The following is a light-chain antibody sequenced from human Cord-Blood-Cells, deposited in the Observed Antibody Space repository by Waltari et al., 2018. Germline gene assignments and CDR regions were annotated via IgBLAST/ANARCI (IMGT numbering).Light chain of an antibody. CDR2: RNI. CDR1: SSNIGSNY. CDR3: AAWDDSLSGYV. J-gene: IGLJ1*01. V-gene: IGLV1-47*01. Sequence: QSVLTQPPSASGTPGQRVTISCSGSSSNIGSNYVYWYQQLPGTAPIRLIYRNIQRPSGVPDRFSGSNSGTSASLPISGLRSEDEADYYCAAWDDSLSGYVLGTGTKVTVL.